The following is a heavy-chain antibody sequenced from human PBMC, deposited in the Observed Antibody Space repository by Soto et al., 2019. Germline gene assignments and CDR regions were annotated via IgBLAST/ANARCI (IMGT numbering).Heavy chain of an antibody. Sequence: GVSVKLSWKVCGYTLTDLSMHSVQQAPGKGLEWMGGFDPEDGETIYAQKFQGRVTMTEDTSTDTAYMELSSLRSEDTAVYYCATDRSLYYDRAFDIWGQRTMVTVSS. CDR1: GYTLTDLS. D-gene: IGHD3-22*01. V-gene: IGHV1-24*01. CDR2: FDPEDGET. CDR3: ATDRSLYYDRAFDI. J-gene: IGHJ3*02.